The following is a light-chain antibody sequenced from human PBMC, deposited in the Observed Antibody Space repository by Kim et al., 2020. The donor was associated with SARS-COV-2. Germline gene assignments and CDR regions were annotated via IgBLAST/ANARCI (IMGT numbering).Light chain of an antibody. V-gene: IGLV6-57*01. J-gene: IGLJ3*02. CDR1: SGSIASNY. CDR3: QSYDSSLWV. Sequence: GKTVTSSCTRSSGSIASNYVQLYQQRPGSSPTTVIYEDNQRPSGVPDRFSGSIDSSSNSASLTISGLKTEDEAGYYCQSYDSSLWVFGGGTQLTVL. CDR2: EDN.